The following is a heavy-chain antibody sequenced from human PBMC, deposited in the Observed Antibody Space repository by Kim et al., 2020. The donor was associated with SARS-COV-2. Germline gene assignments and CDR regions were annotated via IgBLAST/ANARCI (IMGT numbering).Heavy chain of an antibody. J-gene: IGHJ4*02. CDR3: ARDAYYDNTGYYGLES. D-gene: IGHD3-16*01. Sequence: GGSLRLSCAASGFTFDNYGMSWVRQVPGKGLEWVAGIIWNSDTAAYADSVKGRFTTSRDNAKNSLYLKMNSLRDEDTAFYHCARDAYYDNTGYYGLESWGQGTLVTVSS. V-gene: IGHV3-20*01. CDR2: IIWNSDTA. CDR1: GFTFDNYG.